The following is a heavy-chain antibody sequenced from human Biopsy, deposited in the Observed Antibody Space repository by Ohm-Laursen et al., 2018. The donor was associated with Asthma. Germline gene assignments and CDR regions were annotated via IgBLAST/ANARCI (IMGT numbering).Heavy chain of an antibody. CDR2: ISVYNGNT. CDR1: GYTFNSAG. J-gene: IGHJ6*02. D-gene: IGHD3-10*01. CDR3: ARAVDYSHYYGIDV. Sequence: VASVKVSCKTSGYTFNSAGITWVRQVPGQGLEWMGWISVYNGNTKVAQKLQDRVTMITDTSTSTAYMGLRSLRSDDTAVYFCARAVDYSHYYGIDVWGQGTTVTVS. V-gene: IGHV1-18*01.